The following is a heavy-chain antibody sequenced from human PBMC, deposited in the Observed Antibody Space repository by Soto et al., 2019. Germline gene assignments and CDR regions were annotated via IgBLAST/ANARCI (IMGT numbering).Heavy chain of an antibody. J-gene: IGHJ6*02. D-gene: IGHD2-2*01. CDR2: INSDGSSR. CDR1: GFTISSHW. CDR3: AREVAPAAMPPSSLMDG. Sequence: GVFLRLSCTASGFTISSHWMHWVRQAPGKGLVWVSRINSDGSSRSYADSVKGRFTISRDNAKNTLYLQMNSLRAEDTAVYYCAREVAPAAMPPSSLMDGCGQGTTVTVS. V-gene: IGHV3-74*01.